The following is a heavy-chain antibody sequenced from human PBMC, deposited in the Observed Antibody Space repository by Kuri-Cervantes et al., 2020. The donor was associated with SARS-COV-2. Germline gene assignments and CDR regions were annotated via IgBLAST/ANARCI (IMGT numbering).Heavy chain of an antibody. J-gene: IGHJ6*03. Sequence: SETLSLTCTVSGGSISSHYWSWIRQPPGKGLEWIGYIYYSGSTNYNPSLKSRVTISVDTSKNQFSLKLSSVTAADTAVYYCARDMVGRQYYYYYMDVWGQGTLVTVSS. CDR1: GGSISSHY. CDR2: IYYSGST. V-gene: IGHV4-59*11. D-gene: IGHD2-15*01. CDR3: ARDMVGRQYYYYYMDV.